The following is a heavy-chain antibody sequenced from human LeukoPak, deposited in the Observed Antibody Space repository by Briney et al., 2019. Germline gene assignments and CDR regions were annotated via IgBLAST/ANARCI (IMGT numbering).Heavy chain of an antibody. Sequence: SETLSLTCTVSGDSISSSGYYWGWIRQPPGKGLVWIAGIYYSGSTYYNPSLKSRVTISVDTSKNQLSLKLSSLTAADTAVYYCARHEYSGSYYGLSWFDPWGQGTLVTVSS. CDR2: IYYSGST. J-gene: IGHJ5*02. V-gene: IGHV4-39*01. D-gene: IGHD1-26*01. CDR1: GDSISSSGYY. CDR3: ARHEYSGSYYGLSWFDP.